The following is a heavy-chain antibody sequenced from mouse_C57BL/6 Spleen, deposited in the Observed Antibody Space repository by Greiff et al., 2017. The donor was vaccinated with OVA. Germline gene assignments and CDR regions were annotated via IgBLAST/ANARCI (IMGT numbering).Heavy chain of an antibody. CDR1: GYTFTSYW. CDR3: ASEGTTVVARRGYFDV. J-gene: IGHJ1*03. V-gene: IGHV1-72*01. D-gene: IGHD1-1*01. Sequence: QVQLQQPGAELVKPGASVKLSCKASGYTFTSYWMHWVKQRPGRGLEWIGRIDPNSGGTKYNEKFKSKATLTVDKPSSTAYMQLSSLTSEDSAVYYCASEGTTVVARRGYFDVWGTGTTVTVSS. CDR2: IDPNSGGT.